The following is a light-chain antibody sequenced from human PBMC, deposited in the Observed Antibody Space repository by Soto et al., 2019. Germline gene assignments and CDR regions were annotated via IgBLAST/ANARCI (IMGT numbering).Light chain of an antibody. J-gene: IGKJ5*01. Sequence: EIVLTQSPGTLSLSPGKRATLSCRASQSVSNFLAWYQQKPGQAPRLLIYDTSNRATGIPARFSGSGSGTDFTLTINNLDPEDFAVYYCQQRSNWPITCGQGTRREI. CDR3: QQRSNWPIT. V-gene: IGKV3-11*01. CDR2: DTS. CDR1: QSVSNF.